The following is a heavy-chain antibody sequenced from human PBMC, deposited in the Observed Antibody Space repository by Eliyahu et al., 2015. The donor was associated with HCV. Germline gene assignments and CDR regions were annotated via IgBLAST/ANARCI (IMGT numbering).Heavy chain of an antibody. D-gene: IGHD3-3*01. CDR3: ARDRFGSDFWNEYYGMDV. CDR1: GGSVTSGSHY. CDR2: ISYSGST. Sequence: QVQLQESGPGLVKPSETLSLTCTVSGGSVTSGSHYWTWIRQPPGKGLEWIGYISYSGSTTYNPPLKSRVTISGDTSKKQFSLKLTSVTAADTAVYYCARDRFGSDFWNEYYGMDVWGQGTTVTVSS. V-gene: IGHV4-61*01. J-gene: IGHJ6*02.